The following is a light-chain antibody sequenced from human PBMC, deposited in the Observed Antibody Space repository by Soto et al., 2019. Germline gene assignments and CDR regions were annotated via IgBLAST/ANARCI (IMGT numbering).Light chain of an antibody. CDR1: QSVGSN. Sequence: EVVMTQSPGTLSVSPGEQATLSCRASQSVGSNVAWYQQKPGQAPRLLISSASTRATGIPARFSGTGSGTGVTFTLSSLEVEDFANFYCQQYMNWPPKTFGQGTRVEIK. V-gene: IGKV3-15*01. CDR2: SAS. CDR3: QQYMNWPPKT. J-gene: IGKJ1*01.